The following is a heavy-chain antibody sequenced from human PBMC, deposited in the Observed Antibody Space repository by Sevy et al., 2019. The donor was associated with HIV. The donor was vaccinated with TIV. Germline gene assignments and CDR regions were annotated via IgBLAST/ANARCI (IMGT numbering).Heavy chain of an antibody. D-gene: IGHD3-22*01. Sequence: ASVKVSCKASGYTFTGYYMHWVRQAPGQGLEWMGWINPNGGGTNYAQKFQGRVTMTRETSISTAYMELSRLRSDDTAVYYCARDPPDSSGYYPFDYWGQGTLVTVSS. V-gene: IGHV1-2*02. CDR1: GYTFTGYY. CDR2: INPNGGGT. J-gene: IGHJ4*02. CDR3: ARDPPDSSGYYPFDY.